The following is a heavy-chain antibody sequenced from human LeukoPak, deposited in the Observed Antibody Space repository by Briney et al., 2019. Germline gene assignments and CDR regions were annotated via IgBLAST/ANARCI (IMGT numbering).Heavy chain of an antibody. CDR1: GYTFTDYY. Sequence: ASVKVSCKASGYTFTDYYIHWVRQAPGQGLEWMGWTNPNSGGTKYAQKFQGRVTMTTDTSISIAYMEMSRLTSDDTAVYYCARDAHNGYEFHDWFDPWGQGALVTVSS. CDR3: ARDAHNGYEFHDWFDP. CDR2: TNPNSGGT. D-gene: IGHD5-12*01. J-gene: IGHJ5*02. V-gene: IGHV1-2*02.